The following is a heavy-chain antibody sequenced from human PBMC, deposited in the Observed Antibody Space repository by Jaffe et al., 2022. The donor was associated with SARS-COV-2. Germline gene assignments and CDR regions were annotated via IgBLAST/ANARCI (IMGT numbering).Heavy chain of an antibody. Sequence: EVQLVESGGGLVQPGGSLRLSCAASGFTFSSYSMNWVRQAPGKGLEWVSYISSSSSTIYYADSVKGRFTISRDNAKNSLYLQMNSLRDEDTAVYYCARGGQSSSWYVSYYYGMDVWGQGTTVTVSS. CDR2: ISSSSSTI. J-gene: IGHJ6*02. CDR1: GFTFSSYS. D-gene: IGHD6-13*01. CDR3: ARGGQSSSWYVSYYYGMDV. V-gene: IGHV3-48*02.